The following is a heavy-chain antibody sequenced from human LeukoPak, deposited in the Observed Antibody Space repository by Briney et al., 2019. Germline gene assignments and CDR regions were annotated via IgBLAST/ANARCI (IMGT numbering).Heavy chain of an antibody. J-gene: IGHJ4*02. CDR1: GFTFSSYG. CDR2: ISYDGSNK. Sequence: PGRSLRLSCAASGFTFSSYGMHWVRQAPGKGLEWVAVISYDGSNKYYADSVKGRFTISRDNSKNTLYLQMNSLRAEDTAVYYCAKDSYYYDSSGYYYSDYWGQGTLVTVSS. V-gene: IGHV3-30*18. CDR3: AKDSYYYDSSGYYYSDY. D-gene: IGHD3-22*01.